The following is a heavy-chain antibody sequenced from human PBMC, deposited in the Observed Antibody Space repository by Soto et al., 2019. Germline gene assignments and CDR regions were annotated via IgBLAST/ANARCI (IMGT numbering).Heavy chain of an antibody. CDR2: IYSGGYT. D-gene: IGHD2-2*01. Sequence: EVQLVESGGGLIQPGGSLRLSCAVSGFTVSNNYMSWVRQAPGKGLEGVSVIYSGGYTAYGDSVKGRFTISRDNSKNTINLKKKSRGPEGGAVFYGATQPGGGGYWGQGTLVTVSS. CDR3: ATQPGGGGY. CDR1: GFTVSNNY. J-gene: IGHJ4*02. V-gene: IGHV3-53*01.